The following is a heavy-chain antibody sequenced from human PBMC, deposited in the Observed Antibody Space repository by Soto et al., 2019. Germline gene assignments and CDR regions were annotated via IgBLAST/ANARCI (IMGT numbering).Heavy chain of an antibody. V-gene: IGHV1-3*01. Sequence: QVQLVQSGAEVKKPGASVKLSCKTSGYTFTSYAMHWVRQAPGQRPEWMGWINAGYGNTEYSQKFQGRVTITRDTSASTGYMELSSLRSEDTAVYYCASSSTATPVYGYWGQGTLVIVSS. J-gene: IGHJ4*02. CDR1: GYTFTSYA. CDR3: ASSSTATPVYGY. CDR2: INAGYGNT. D-gene: IGHD1-20*01.